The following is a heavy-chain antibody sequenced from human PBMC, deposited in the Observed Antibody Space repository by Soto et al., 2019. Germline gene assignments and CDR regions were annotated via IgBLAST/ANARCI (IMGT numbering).Heavy chain of an antibody. CDR2: ISSSGDTT. J-gene: IGHJ5*02. CDR1: GFTFSSYA. Sequence: PGGSLRLSCAASGFTFSSYAMSWVRQGPGKGQEWVSTISSSGDTTFYADSVKGRFTISRDNSKNTLYLQMNNLRAEDTAVYYYAKRSCYAVETSMAPRYCFGHWGQGTLVTVSS. CDR3: AKRSCYAVETSMAPRYCFGH. V-gene: IGHV3-23*01. D-gene: IGHD2-15*01.